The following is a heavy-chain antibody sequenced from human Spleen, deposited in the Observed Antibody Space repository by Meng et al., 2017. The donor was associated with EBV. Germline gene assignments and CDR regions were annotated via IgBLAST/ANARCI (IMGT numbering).Heavy chain of an antibody. CDR2: IHHRGSA. V-gene: IGHV4-4*02. D-gene: IGHD5-12*01. CDR1: GASNSSSNW. Sequence: QVQLQEQGPGLVKPSGTLSLTCPVSGASNSSSNWWTWVRQPPGKGLEWIGEIHHRGSANYNPSLKSRVTFSLDKSKNHFSLNLTSVTAADTAVYYCARLGRGYSGYDTAYWGQGTLVTVSS. CDR3: ARLGRGYSGYDTAY. J-gene: IGHJ4*02.